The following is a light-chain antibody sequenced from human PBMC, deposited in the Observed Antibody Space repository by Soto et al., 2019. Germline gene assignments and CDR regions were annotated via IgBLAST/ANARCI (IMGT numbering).Light chain of an antibody. V-gene: IGLV1-47*01. Sequence: QLVLTQPPSASGTPGQRVTISCSGSSSNIGRNPVYWYRQLPGTAPKLLIYRSNQRPSGVPDRFSGSKPGTSASLAITGLRSEDEANYYCASWDDSLSGWLFGGGTQLTVL. CDR2: RSN. CDR1: SSNIGRNP. CDR3: ASWDDSLSGWL. J-gene: IGLJ3*02.